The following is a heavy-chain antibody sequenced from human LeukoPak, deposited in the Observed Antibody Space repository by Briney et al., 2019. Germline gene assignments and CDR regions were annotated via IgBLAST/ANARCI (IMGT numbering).Heavy chain of an antibody. J-gene: IGHJ6*03. CDR2: ISYDVSNK. CDR1: GFTFSSYA. D-gene: IGHD4-17*01. V-gene: IGHV3-30*04. CDR3: AKNSPTVTTHYYYYYMDV. Sequence: PGGSLRLSCAASGFTFSSYAMHWVRQAPCKGLECVAGISYDVSNKYYADSLKGRFTISRDNSKTTLYLQMNSLRAEDTAVYYCAKNSPTVTTHYYYYYMDVWGKGTTVTISS.